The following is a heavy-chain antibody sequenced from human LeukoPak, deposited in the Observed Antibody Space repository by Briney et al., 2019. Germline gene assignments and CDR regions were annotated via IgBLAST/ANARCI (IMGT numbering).Heavy chain of an antibody. CDR3: ARVYYYDSSGSLFDY. Sequence: SETLSLTCTVSGGSISSSSYYWGWIRQPPGKGLEWIGSIYYSGSTYYNPSLKSRVTISVDTSKNQFSLKLSSVTAADTAVYYCARVYYYDSSGSLFDYWGQGTLVTVSS. CDR1: GGSISSSSYY. J-gene: IGHJ4*02. V-gene: IGHV4-39*07. D-gene: IGHD3-22*01. CDR2: IYYSGST.